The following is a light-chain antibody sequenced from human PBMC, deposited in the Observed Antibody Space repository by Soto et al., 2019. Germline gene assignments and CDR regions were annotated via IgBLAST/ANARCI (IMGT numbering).Light chain of an antibody. CDR1: SSDVGAHNY. J-gene: IGLJ1*01. V-gene: IGLV2-14*01. CDR3: KSYRGSNYV. CDR2: DVS. Sequence: QSALTQPASVSGSPGQSITMSCTGTSSDVGAHNYVSWYQQHPGKAPRLMIYDVSNRPSGVSNRFSGSKSGNTASLTISGLQAEDEADYYCKSYRGSNYVFGTGTQLTVL.